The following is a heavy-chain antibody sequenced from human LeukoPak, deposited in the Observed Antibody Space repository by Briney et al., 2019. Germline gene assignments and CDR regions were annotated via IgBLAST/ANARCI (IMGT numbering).Heavy chain of an antibody. D-gene: IGHD5-18*01. J-gene: IGHJ4*02. CDR3: AKGNGYSYGRYYFDY. V-gene: IGHV3-23*01. Sequence: SSETLSLTCTVSGGSISSSSYYWGWIRQPPGKGLEWVSAITASGGNTYYADSVKGRFTISRDNSKNTLYLQVNSLRAEDTAVYYCAKGNGYSYGRYYFDYWGQGTLVTVSS. CDR1: GGSISSSSYY. CDR2: ITASGGNT.